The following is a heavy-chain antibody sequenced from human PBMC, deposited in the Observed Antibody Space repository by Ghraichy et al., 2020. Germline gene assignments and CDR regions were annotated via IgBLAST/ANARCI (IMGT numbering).Heavy chain of an antibody. CDR3: VRAGILPDNYYGMDV. CDR2: ISTDGRST. CDR1: GFTISAYW. J-gene: IGHJ6*02. V-gene: IGHV3-74*03. D-gene: IGHD3-3*02. Sequence: GGSLRLSCAASGFTISAYWMHWVRQTPGEGLLWVSRISTDGRSTMYADSVKGRFTISRDNAKNMLYLQMNSLRAEDTAVYYCVRAGILPDNYYGMDVWGQGTTVIVSS.